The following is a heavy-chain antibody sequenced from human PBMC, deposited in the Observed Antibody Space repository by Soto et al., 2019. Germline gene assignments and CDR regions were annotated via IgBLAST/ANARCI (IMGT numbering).Heavy chain of an antibody. Sequence: SETLSLTCTVSGGPINTDPYFWGWIRQPPGKGPEWIGSLSYSGRIHDNPSLASRLTQSVHTSTSQFSLVLGSVTAADTAVYYCARHGGYGSSYPRYLDYWGQGSLVTGSS. J-gene: IGHJ4*02. CDR3: ARHGGYGSSYPRYLDY. V-gene: IGHV4-39*01. D-gene: IGHD5-18*01. CDR2: LSYSGRI. CDR1: GGPINTDPYF.